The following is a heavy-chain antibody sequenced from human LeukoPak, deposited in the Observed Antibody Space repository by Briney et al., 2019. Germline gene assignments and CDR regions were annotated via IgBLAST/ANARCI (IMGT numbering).Heavy chain of an antibody. V-gene: IGHV3-33*03. J-gene: IGHJ5*01. Sequence: GGSLRLSCAASGFTFSSYGMHWVRRAPGKGXXXXALIWYDGSDKDYGXSVKGRFTISRDNSRNTMYLQMNSLRADDTAVYYCVKSVAGTRGWFDSWGQGTLVIVSS. CDR1: GFTFSSYG. CDR2: IWYDGSDK. CDR3: VKSVAGTRGWFDS.